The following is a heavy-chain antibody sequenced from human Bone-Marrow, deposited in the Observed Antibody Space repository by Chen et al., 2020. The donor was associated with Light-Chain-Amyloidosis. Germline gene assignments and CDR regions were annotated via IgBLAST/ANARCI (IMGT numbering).Heavy chain of an antibody. J-gene: IGHJ6*03. CDR3: AREGRYITMVRGVIRYYYYMDV. CDR1: GFTFSSYW. Sequence: EVQLVESGGGLVQPGGSLRLSCAASGFTFSSYWMSWVRQAPGKGLEWVANIKQDGSAKYYVDSVKGRFTISRDNAKNSLYLQMNSLRAEDTAVYYCAREGRYITMVRGVIRYYYYMDVWGKGTTVTVSS. CDR2: IKQDGSAK. V-gene: IGHV3-7*01. D-gene: IGHD3-10*01.